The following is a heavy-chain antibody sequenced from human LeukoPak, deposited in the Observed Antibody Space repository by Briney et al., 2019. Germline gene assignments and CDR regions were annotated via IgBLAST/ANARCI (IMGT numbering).Heavy chain of an antibody. CDR3: ARGKSERWLQSARYNRFDP. J-gene: IGHJ5*02. CDR1: GGTFSSYA. V-gene: IGHV1-69*13. Sequence: RASVKVSCKASGGTFSSYAISWVRQAPGQGLEWMGGIIPIFGTANYAQKFQGRVTITADESTSTAYMELSSLRSEDTAVYYCARGKSERWLQSARYNRFDPWGQGTLVTVSS. CDR2: IIPIFGTA. D-gene: IGHD5-24*01.